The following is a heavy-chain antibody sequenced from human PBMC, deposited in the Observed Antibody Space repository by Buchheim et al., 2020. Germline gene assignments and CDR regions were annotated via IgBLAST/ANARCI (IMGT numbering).Heavy chain of an antibody. Sequence: EVQLLESGGGLVQPGGSLRLSCAASGFSFATYAMSWVRQAPGKGLEWVSAISGGGDRTYFADSLKGRSTISRDNSKNTVTLQMDSLRADDTAVYYCAKDWGGGGSCYDFWGQGTL. J-gene: IGHJ5*01. CDR1: GFSFATYA. CDR2: ISGGGDRT. CDR3: AKDWGGGGSCYDF. D-gene: IGHD2-15*01. V-gene: IGHV3-23*01.